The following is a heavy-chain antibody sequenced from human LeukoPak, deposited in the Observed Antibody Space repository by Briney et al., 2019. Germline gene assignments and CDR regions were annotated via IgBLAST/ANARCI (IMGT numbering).Heavy chain of an antibody. CDR1: GFTFSDYY. D-gene: IGHD6-19*01. CDR3: ARGTPSSSGWLYYGMDV. J-gene: IGHJ6*02. V-gene: IGHV3-11*04. Sequence: GGSLRLSCAASGFTFSDYYMSWIRQAPGKGLEWVSYISSSGGTIYYADSVRGRFTISRDNAKNSLYLQMSSLRAEDTAVYYCARGTPSSSGWLYYGMDVWGQGTTVTVSS. CDR2: ISSSGGTI.